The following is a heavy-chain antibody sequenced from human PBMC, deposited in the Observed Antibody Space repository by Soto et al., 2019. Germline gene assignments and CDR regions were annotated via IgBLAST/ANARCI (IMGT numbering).Heavy chain of an antibody. Sequence: GGSLRLSCTASGFTFSSYSMHWVRQAPGKGLEWVAVIFYDGNNKYYADSVKGRFTISRDNSKNTLYLQMNSLRAEDTAVYYCASGGETTILGVVIIRYYGMDVWGHGTTVTVSS. J-gene: IGHJ6*02. CDR3: ASGGETTILGVVIIRYYGMDV. CDR1: GFTFSSYS. D-gene: IGHD3-3*01. V-gene: IGHV3-30*04. CDR2: IFYDGNNK.